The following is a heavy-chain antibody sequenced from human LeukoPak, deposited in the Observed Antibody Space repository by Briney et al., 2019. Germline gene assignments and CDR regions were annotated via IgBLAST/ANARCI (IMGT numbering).Heavy chain of an antibody. V-gene: IGHV4-34*01. Sequence: PSETLSLTCAVYGGSFSGYYWSWIRQPPGKGLEWIGEINHSGSTNYNPSLKSRVTISVDTSKNQFSLKLSSVTAADTAVYYCARGGEMATIIPSPYDYWGQGTLVTVSS. J-gene: IGHJ4*02. CDR3: ARGGEMATIIPSPYDY. D-gene: IGHD5-24*01. CDR1: GGSFSGYY. CDR2: INHSGST.